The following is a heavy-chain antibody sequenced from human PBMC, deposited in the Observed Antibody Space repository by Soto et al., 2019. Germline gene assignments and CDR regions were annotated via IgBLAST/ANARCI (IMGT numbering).Heavy chain of an antibody. Sequence: QVQLVESGGGVVQPGRSLRLSCAASGFTFSSYAMPWVRQAPGKGLEWVAVISYDGSNKYYADSVKGRFTISRDNSKNTLYLQMNSLRADDTAVYSCARDYTGPIAVAHYYYGMDVWGQGTTVTVSS. V-gene: IGHV3-30-3*01. CDR1: GFTFSSYA. D-gene: IGHD6-19*01. J-gene: IGHJ6*02. CDR2: ISYDGSNK. CDR3: ARDYTGPIAVAHYYYGMDV.